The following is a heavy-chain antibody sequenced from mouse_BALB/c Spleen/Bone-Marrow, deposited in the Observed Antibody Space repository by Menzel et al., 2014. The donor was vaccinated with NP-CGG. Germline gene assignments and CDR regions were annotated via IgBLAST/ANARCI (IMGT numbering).Heavy chain of an antibody. V-gene: IGHV14-3*02. CDR1: GFNIKDTY. CDR2: IDPANVNT. D-gene: IGHD1-1*01. CDR3: AIYVYGYYFDY. Sequence: EVKLMESGAELVKPGASVKLSCTASGFNIKDTYMHWVKQRPEQGLEWIGRIDPANVNTKYDPKFQGKATITADTSSNTAYLQLSSLTSEDTAVSYCAIYVYGYYFDYWGQGTTLTVSS. J-gene: IGHJ2*01.